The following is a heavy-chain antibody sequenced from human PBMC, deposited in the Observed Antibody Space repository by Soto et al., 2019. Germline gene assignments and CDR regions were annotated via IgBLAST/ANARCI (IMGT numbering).Heavy chain of an antibody. CDR3: ARDPREYYFDS. V-gene: IGHV3-11*01. CDR2: ISSRGSTI. CDR1: GFTFSDYC. Sequence: QVQLVESGGGLVKPGGSLRLSCAASGFTFSDYCMGWIRQAPGKGLEWVSYISSRGSTIYYADSVKGGFPISRDNAKNSLYLQMNSLRVEETAVDYCARDPREYYFDSCGQGSLVTVSS. J-gene: IGHJ4*02.